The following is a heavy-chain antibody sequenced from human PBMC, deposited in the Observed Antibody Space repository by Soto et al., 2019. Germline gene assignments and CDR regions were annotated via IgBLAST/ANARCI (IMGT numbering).Heavy chain of an antibody. D-gene: IGHD3-22*01. Sequence: ASVKVSCKASGYTFTSYDINWVRQATGQGLEWMGWMNPNSGNTGYPQKFQGRVTFTRDTSASTVYMEVSSLRSEDTAVYYCARAAYYYESSGYYPGDYWGQGTLVTVSS. J-gene: IGHJ4*02. V-gene: IGHV1-8*01. CDR3: ARAAYYYESSGYYPGDY. CDR2: MNPNSGNT. CDR1: GYTFTSYD.